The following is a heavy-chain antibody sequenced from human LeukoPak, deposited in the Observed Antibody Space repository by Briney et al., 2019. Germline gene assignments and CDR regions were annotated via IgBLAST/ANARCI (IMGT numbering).Heavy chain of an antibody. V-gene: IGHV3-23*01. Sequence: GGSLRLSCAASGFTFSSYAMHWVRQAPGKGLEWVSAISGSGGSTYYADSVKGRFTISRDNSKNTLYLQMNSLRAEDTAVYYCAKGIYGDSDYFDYWGQGTLVTVSS. D-gene: IGHD4-17*01. CDR2: ISGSGGST. J-gene: IGHJ4*02. CDR3: AKGIYGDSDYFDY. CDR1: GFTFSSYA.